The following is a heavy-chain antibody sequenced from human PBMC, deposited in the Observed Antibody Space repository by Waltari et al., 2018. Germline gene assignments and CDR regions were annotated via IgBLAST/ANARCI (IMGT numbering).Heavy chain of an antibody. CDR2: IYYSGST. V-gene: IGHV4-59*01. Sequence: QVQLQESGPGLVKPSETLSLTCTVSAGSISRYYWSWIRQPPGKGLEWIGYIYYSGSTNYNPSLKSRVTISVDTSRNQFSLKLSSVTAADTAVYYCASGGEGYWGQGTLVTVSS. J-gene: IGHJ4*02. CDR1: AGSISRYY. CDR3: ASGGEGY. D-gene: IGHD3-16*01.